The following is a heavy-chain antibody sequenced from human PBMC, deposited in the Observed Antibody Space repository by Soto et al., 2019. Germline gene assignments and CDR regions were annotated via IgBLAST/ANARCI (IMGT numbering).Heavy chain of an antibody. J-gene: IGHJ4*02. CDR2: ISGSGGST. V-gene: IGHV3-23*01. D-gene: IGHD3-9*01. Sequence: PGGSLRLSCAASGFTFSSYAMSWVRQAPGKGLEWVSAISGSGGSTYYADSVKGRFTISRDNSKNTLYLQMNSLRAEDTAVYYCAKDASHPTPPNLLSLDYWGQGTLVTVSS. CDR3: AKDASHPTPPNLLSLDY. CDR1: GFTFSSYA.